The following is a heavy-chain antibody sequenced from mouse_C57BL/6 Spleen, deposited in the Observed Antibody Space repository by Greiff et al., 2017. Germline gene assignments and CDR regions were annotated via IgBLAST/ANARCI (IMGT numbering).Heavy chain of an antibody. CDR1: GYTFTSYW. D-gene: IGHD2-4*01. V-gene: IGHV1-55*01. Sequence: VQLQQPGAELVKPGASVKMSCKASGYTFTSYWITWVKQRPGQGLEWIGDIYPGSGSTNYNEKFKSKATLTVDTSSSTAYMQLSSLTSEDSAVYYCARRGGDYDSLYAMDYWGQGTSVTVSS. CDR3: ARRGGDYDSLYAMDY. CDR2: IYPGSGST. J-gene: IGHJ4*01.